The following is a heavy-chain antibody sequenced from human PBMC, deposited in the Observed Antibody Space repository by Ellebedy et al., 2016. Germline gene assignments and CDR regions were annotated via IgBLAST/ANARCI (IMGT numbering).Heavy chain of an antibody. J-gene: IGHJ4*02. D-gene: IGHD5-18*01. CDR2: ITDSGGNT. CDR3: AKRRSRLRTIDY. Sequence: GGSLRLXCAASGFTFGSYAMSWVHQAPGKGLEWVSVITDSGGNTNYADSVKGRFTISRDNSKNTLYLQMNSLRAEDTAVYYCAKRRSRLRTIDYWGQGTLVTVSS. CDR1: GFTFGSYA. V-gene: IGHV3-23*01.